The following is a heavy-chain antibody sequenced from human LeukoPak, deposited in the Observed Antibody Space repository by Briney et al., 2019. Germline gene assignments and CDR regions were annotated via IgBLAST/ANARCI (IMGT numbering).Heavy chain of an antibody. CDR1: GYTFINYY. V-gene: IGHV1-46*01. Sequence: ASVKVSCKESGYTFINYYIHRVRQAPGQGLEWMGIINPSGGSTTYAQKFQGRVTMTRDMSTSTVYMELSSLRSEDSAVYYCARVYYSSPRAWFDYWGQGTLVTVSS. CDR2: INPSGGST. D-gene: IGHD6-13*01. CDR3: ARVYYSSPRAWFDY. J-gene: IGHJ5*01.